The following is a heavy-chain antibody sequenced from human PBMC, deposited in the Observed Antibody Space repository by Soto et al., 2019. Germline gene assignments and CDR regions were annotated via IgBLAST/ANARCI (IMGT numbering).Heavy chain of an antibody. J-gene: IGHJ6*02. CDR1: GYTFSDFD. V-gene: IGHV1-8*01. CDR2: MNAKSGNT. Sequence: QAHLEQSGAELKRPGASVKVSCKASGYTFSDFDINWLRQASGQGPEGMVWMNAKSGNTFFPQSFKGQLKITWDTSLSTAYMEVGSLTSDVTAIYYCARGNPFNYAGFDVWGQGTTVAVSS. D-gene: IGHD3-16*01. CDR3: ARGNPFNYAGFDV.